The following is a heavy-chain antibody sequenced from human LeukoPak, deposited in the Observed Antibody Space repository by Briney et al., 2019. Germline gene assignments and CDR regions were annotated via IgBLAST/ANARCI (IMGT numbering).Heavy chain of an antibody. V-gene: IGHV3-7*01. CDR3: ARRGGSYLGCFDY. CDR2: IKQDGSEK. CDR1: GFTFSSYA. J-gene: IGHJ4*02. D-gene: IGHD1-26*01. Sequence: GRSLRLSCAASGFTFSSYAMHWVRQAPGKGLEWVANIKQDGSEKYYVDSVKGRFTISRDNAKNSLYLQMNSLRAEDTAVYYCARRGGSYLGCFDYWGQGTLVTVSS.